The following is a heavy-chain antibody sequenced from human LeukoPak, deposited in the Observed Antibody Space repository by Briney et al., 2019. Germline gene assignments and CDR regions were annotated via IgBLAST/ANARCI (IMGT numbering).Heavy chain of an antibody. V-gene: IGHV3-30-3*01. Sequence: GGSLRLSCAASGFTFSSYAMHWVRQAPGKGLEWVAVISYDGSNKYYADSVKGRFTISRDNSKNTLYLQMNSLRAEDTAVYCCARGSYDILTGYPYYFDYWGQGTLVTVSS. CDR3: ARGSYDILTGYPYYFDY. J-gene: IGHJ4*02. D-gene: IGHD3-9*01. CDR1: GFTFSSYA. CDR2: ISYDGSNK.